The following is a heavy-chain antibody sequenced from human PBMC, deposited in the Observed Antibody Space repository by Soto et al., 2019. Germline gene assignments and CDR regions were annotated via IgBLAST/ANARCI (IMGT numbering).Heavy chain of an antibody. D-gene: IGHD6-25*01. V-gene: IGHV1-69*01. CDR1: GGTFNNFA. J-gene: IGHJ6*02. CDR2: IMPVFDTT. Sequence: QVQLVQSGAGVRKPGSSVKVSCQTSGGTFNNFAFPWVRQAPGKGLEWLGGIMPVFDTTNYAASFQGRITITADDLRNTVYMEMKTLRFDDTAVYYCATATISPVSATFHHYGMDVWGQGTTVTVSS. CDR3: ATATISPVSATFHHYGMDV.